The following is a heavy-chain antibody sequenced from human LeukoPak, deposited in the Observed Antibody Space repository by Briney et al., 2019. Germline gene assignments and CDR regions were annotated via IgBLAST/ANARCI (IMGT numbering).Heavy chain of an antibody. J-gene: IGHJ6*02. CDR2: IYYSGST. D-gene: IGHD6-13*01. CDR3: ARDRGAAAGTRYYGMDV. Sequence: NPSETLSLTCTVSGGSISSYYWSWIRQPPGKGLEWIGYIYYSGSTNYNPSLKSRVTISVDTFKNQFSLKLSSVTAADTAVYYCARDRGAAAGTRYYGMDVWGQGTTVTVSS. V-gene: IGHV4-59*01. CDR1: GGSISSYY.